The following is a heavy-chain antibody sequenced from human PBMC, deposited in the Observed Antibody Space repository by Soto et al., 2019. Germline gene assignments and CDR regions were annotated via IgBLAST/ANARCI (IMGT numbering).Heavy chain of an antibody. Sequence: VSVKVSFKASGYTFTSYDINWVRQATGQGLEWMGWMNPNSGNTGYAQKFQGRVTMTRNTSISTAYMELSSLRSEDTAVYYCARVARITMVRGVYPLGYWGQGTLVTVSS. CDR3: ARVARITMVRGVYPLGY. J-gene: IGHJ4*02. CDR1: GYTFTSYD. CDR2: MNPNSGNT. V-gene: IGHV1-8*01. D-gene: IGHD3-10*01.